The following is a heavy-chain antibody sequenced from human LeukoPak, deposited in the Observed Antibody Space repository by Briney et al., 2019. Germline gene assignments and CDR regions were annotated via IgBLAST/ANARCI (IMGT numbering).Heavy chain of an antibody. Sequence: ETLSLTCTVSGGSISSYYWSWVRQAPGKGLEWVGRLKSKTDGGATVYAAPVKGRFTISRDDSKNTLYLQMNSLKTEDTAVYYCALSLVYCGGDCYSWGQGTLVTVSS. V-gene: IGHV3-15*07. CDR1: GGSISSYY. CDR3: ALSLVYCGGDCYS. D-gene: IGHD2-21*02. CDR2: LKSKTDGGAT. J-gene: IGHJ4*02.